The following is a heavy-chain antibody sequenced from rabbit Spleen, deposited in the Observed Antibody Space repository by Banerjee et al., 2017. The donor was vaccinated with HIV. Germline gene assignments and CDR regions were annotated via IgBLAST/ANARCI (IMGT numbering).Heavy chain of an antibody. V-gene: IGHV1S40*01. J-gene: IGHJ6*01. CDR1: GFSFSSSDY. Sequence: QSLGESGGDLVKPGASLTLTCTASGFSFSSSDYMCWVRQAPGKGLEWISCIAGSSSAFTYSATWATGRFTISKTSSTTVTLQMTSLTVADTATYFCARDTGTSFSSYGMDLWGPGTLVTVS. CDR3: ARDTGTSFSSYGMDL. CDR2: IAGSSSAFT. D-gene: IGHD7-1*01.